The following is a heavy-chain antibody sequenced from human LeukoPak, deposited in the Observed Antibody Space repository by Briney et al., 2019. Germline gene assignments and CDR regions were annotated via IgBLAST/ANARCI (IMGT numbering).Heavy chain of an antibody. D-gene: IGHD2-21*02. V-gene: IGHV1-8*01. CDR1: GYTFTSYD. J-gene: IGHJ4*02. Sequence: ASVKVSCKASGYTFTSYDINWMRQATGQGLEWMGWMSPNSGNTGYAQKFQGRVTMTRDTSTSTVYMELSSLRSEDTAVYYCARGSPDCGGDCYFDYWGQGTLVTVSS. CDR2: MSPNSGNT. CDR3: ARGSPDCGGDCYFDY.